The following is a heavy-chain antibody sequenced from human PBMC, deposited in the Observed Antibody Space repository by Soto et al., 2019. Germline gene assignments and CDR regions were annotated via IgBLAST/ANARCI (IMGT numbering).Heavy chain of an antibody. V-gene: IGHV4-4*07. CDR3: ARDYFGSASSD. CDR1: GGSISSYY. CDR2: IYGSGSA. J-gene: IGHJ6*02. D-gene: IGHD3-10*01. Sequence: SETLSLTCTVSGGSISSYYWSWIRQPAGKGLELIGRIYGSGSASYNPSLKSRVAMSLDTSKNQFSLKLSSVTAADTALYYCARDYFGSASSDWGQGTAVTVSS.